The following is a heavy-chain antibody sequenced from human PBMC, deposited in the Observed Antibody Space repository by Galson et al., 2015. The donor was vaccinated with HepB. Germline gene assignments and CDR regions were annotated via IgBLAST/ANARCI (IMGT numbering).Heavy chain of an antibody. D-gene: IGHD3-10*01. CDR2: ISSSSSYT. Sequence: SLRLSCAASGFTFSDYYMSWIRQAPGKGLEWVSYISSSSSYTNYADSVKGRFTISRDNAKNSLYLQMNSLRAEDTAVYYCAKGLRWFGEFTNQFDYWAREPWSPSPQ. V-gene: IGHV3-11*05. CDR3: AKGLRWFGEFTNQFDY. CDR1: GFTFSDYY. J-gene: IGHJ4*02.